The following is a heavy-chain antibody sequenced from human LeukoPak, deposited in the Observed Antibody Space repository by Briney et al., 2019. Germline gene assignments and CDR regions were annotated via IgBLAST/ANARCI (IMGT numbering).Heavy chain of an antibody. CDR1: GFTFSSYA. Sequence: GGSLRLSCAASGFTFSSYAMSWVRQAPGKGLEWVSAISGSGGSTYYADSVKGRFTISRDNSKNTLYLQMNSLRAEDTAVYYCAKDAGIYCSSTSCYIHGDYWGQGTLVTVSS. V-gene: IGHV3-23*01. J-gene: IGHJ4*02. D-gene: IGHD2-2*02. CDR3: AKDAGIYCSSTSCYIHGDY. CDR2: ISGSGGST.